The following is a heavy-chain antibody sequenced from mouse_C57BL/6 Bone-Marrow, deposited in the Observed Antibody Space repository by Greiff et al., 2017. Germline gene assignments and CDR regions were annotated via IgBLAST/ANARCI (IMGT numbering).Heavy chain of an antibody. V-gene: IGHV1-81*01. CDR3: ARCYYGSSYPYYAMDY. CDR2: IYPRSGNT. CDR1: GYTFTSSG. D-gene: IGHD1-1*01. Sequence: VQLQQSGAELARPGASVKLSCKASGYTFTSSGISWVKQRTGQGLEWIGEIYPRSGNTYYNEKFKGKAPLTADKSSSTAYMELRSLTSEDDAVYFCARCYYGSSYPYYAMDYWGQGTSVTVSS. J-gene: IGHJ4*01.